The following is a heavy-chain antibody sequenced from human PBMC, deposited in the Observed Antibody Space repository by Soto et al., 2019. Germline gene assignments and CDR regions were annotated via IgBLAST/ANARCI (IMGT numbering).Heavy chain of an antibody. J-gene: IGHJ6*02. D-gene: IGHD6-19*01. CDR2: IWYDGSNK. V-gene: IGHV3-33*01. Sequence: GGSLRLSCAASGFTSSSYGMHWVRQAPGKGLEWVAVIWYDGSNKYYADSVKGRFTISRDNSKNTLYLQMNSLRAEDTAVYYCARDPVAVAYYYYGMDVWGQGTTVTVSS. CDR1: GFTSSSYG. CDR3: ARDPVAVAYYYYGMDV.